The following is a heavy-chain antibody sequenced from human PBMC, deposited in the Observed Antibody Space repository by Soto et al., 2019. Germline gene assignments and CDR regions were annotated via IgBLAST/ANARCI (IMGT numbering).Heavy chain of an antibody. Sequence: TLSLTCTVSGGSISSSSYYWGWIRQPPGKGLEWIGSIYYSGYTYYNPSLKSRATISVDTSKKQFSLKLTSVTAADTAVYYCARGVPYSYGYVSWFDPWGQGTLVTVSS. CDR1: GGSISSSSYY. CDR2: IYYSGYT. CDR3: ARGVPYSYGYVSWFDP. J-gene: IGHJ5*02. V-gene: IGHV4-39*07. D-gene: IGHD5-18*01.